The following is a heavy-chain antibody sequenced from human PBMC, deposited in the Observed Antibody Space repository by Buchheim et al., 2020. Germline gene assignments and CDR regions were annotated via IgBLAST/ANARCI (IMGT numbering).Heavy chain of an antibody. CDR2: INPNSGGT. J-gene: IGHJ6*02. V-gene: IGHV1-2*02. D-gene: IGHD6-13*01. Sequence: QVQLVQSGAEVKKPGASVKVSCKASGYTFTGYYMHWVRQAPGQGLEWMGWINPNSGGTNYAQKFQGRVTMTRDTSISTAYMELGRLRSDDTAVYYCARAAVGAAAGSPLYYYYGMDVWGQGTT. CDR3: ARAAVGAAAGSPLYYYYGMDV. CDR1: GYTFTGYY.